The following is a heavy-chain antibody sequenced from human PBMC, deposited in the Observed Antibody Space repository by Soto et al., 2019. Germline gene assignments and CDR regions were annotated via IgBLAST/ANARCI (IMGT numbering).Heavy chain of an antibody. CDR3: ARQYYGSGSYSYYYGMDV. CDR1: GYSFTSYW. CDR2: IYPGDSDT. J-gene: IGHJ6*02. Sequence: GESLKISCKGSGYSFTSYWIGWVRQMPGKGLEWMGIIYPGDSDTRYSPSFQGQVTISADKSISTTYLQWSSLKASDTAMYYCARQYYGSGSYSYYYGMDVRGQGTTVTVSS. D-gene: IGHD3-10*01. V-gene: IGHV5-51*01.